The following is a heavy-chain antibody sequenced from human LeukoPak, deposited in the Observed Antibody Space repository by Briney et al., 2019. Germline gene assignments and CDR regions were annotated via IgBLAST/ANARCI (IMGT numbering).Heavy chain of an antibody. J-gene: IGHJ4*02. D-gene: IGHD7-27*01. CDR2: MNPNSGNT. Sequence: GGLVKVSCKASGGTFSSYTINWVRQAAGQGLEWMGWMNPNSGNTAYAQKFQGRVTMTWDTSINTAYMELGSLRSEDTAVYYCARGRPTNLGGIYWGQGTLVTVSS. CDR3: ARGRPTNLGGIY. CDR1: GGTFSSYT. V-gene: IGHV1-8*02.